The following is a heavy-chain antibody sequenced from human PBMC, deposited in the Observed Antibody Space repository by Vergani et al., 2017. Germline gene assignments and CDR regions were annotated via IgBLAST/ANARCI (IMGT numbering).Heavy chain of an antibody. CDR2: INHSGST. J-gene: IGHJ3*02. D-gene: IGHD3-10*01. Sequence: QVQLQQWGAGLLKPSETLSLTCAVYGGSFSGYYWSWIRQPPGKGLEWIGEINHSGSTNYNPSLKSRVIISVDTSKNQFSLKLSSVTAADTAVYYCARVYYYGSGSYYKRPGAFDIWGQGTMVTVSS. V-gene: IGHV4-34*01. CDR1: GGSFSGYY. CDR3: ARVYYYGSGSYYKRPGAFDI.